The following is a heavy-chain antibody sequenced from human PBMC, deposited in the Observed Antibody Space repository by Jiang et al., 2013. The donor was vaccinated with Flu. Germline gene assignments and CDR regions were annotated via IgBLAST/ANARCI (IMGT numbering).Heavy chain of an antibody. Sequence: VQLLESGGGLVQPGGSLRLSCAASGFTVSSNYMSWVRQAPGKGLEWVSVIYSGGSTYYADSVKGRFTISRDNSKNTLYLQMNSLRAEDTAVYYCARDPRGYSGYDYYWGQGTLVTVSS. D-gene: IGHD5-12*01. CDR2: IYSGGST. V-gene: IGHV3-66*01. CDR3: ARDPRGYSGYDYY. CDR1: GFTVSSNY. J-gene: IGHJ4*02.